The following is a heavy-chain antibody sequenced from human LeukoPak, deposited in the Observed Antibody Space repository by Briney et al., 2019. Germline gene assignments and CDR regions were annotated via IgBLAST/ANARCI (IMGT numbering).Heavy chain of an antibody. Sequence: GGSLRLSCAASGVTFDRFTIHWVRQTPGKGLEWVSLINRRGHTFYADSVKGRFTFSRDNSKNTLFPQMNSLRAEDTAVYYCARSGGSYWYWGQGTLVTVSS. CDR1: GVTFDRFT. V-gene: IGHV3-23*03. J-gene: IGHJ4*02. CDR2: INRRGHT. D-gene: IGHD1-26*01. CDR3: ARSGGSYWY.